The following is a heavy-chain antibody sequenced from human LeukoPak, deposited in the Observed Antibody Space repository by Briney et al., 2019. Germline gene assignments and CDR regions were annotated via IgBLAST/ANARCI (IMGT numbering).Heavy chain of an antibody. CDR1: GYTFTGYY. V-gene: IGHV1-2*04. CDR3: ARGLDCSSTSCYTLYYYYYMDV. Sequence: ASVKVSCKASGYTFTGYYMHWVRQAPGQGLEWMGWINPNSGGTNYAQKFQGWVTMTRDTSISTAYMELSRLRSDDTAVYYCARGLDCSSTSCYTLYYYYYMDVWGKGTTVTVSS. J-gene: IGHJ6*03. CDR2: INPNSGGT. D-gene: IGHD2-2*02.